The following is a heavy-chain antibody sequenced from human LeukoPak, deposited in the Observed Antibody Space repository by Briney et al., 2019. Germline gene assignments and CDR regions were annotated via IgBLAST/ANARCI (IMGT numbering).Heavy chain of an antibody. CDR3: AKLGILTGHYYFDY. J-gene: IGHJ4*02. Sequence: GGSLRLSCAASGFTFSTYGMHWVRQAPGKGLEWVAFIRYDGSNKYYADSVKGRFTISRDNSKNTLYLQMNSLRAEDTAVYYCAKLGILTGHYYFDYWGQGTLLTVSS. CDR1: GFTFSTYG. V-gene: IGHV3-30*02. CDR2: IRYDGSNK. D-gene: IGHD3-9*01.